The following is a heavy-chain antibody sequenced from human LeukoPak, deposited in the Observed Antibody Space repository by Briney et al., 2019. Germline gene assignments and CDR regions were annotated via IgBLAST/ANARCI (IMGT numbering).Heavy chain of an antibody. CDR3: ARDRGYSYGPDY. CDR1: GGSFSGYY. J-gene: IGHJ4*02. D-gene: IGHD5-18*01. Sequence: SETLSLTCAVYGGSFSGYYWSWIRQPPGKGLEWIGEINHSGSTNYNPSLKSRVTISVDTSKNQLSLKLSSVTAADTAVYYCARDRGYSYGPDYWGQGTLVTVSS. CDR2: INHSGST. V-gene: IGHV4-34*01.